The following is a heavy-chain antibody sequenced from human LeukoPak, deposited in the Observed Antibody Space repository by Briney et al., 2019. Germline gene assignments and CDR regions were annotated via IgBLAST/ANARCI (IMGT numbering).Heavy chain of an antibody. D-gene: IGHD2-2*03. CDR3: TRVWIGYCSSTSCSN. V-gene: IGHV3-49*03. Sequence: GGSLRLSCTASGFTFGDYVMSWFRQAPGKGLEWVGFIRSKAYGGTTEYAASVKGRFTISRDDSKSIACLQMNSLKTEDTAVYYCTRVWIGYCSSTSCSNWGQGTLVTVSS. CDR2: IRSKAYGGTT. CDR1: GFTFGDYV. J-gene: IGHJ4*02.